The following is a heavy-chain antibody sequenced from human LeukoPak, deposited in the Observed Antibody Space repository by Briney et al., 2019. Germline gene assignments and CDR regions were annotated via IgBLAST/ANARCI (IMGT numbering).Heavy chain of an antibody. J-gene: IGHJ4*02. CDR3: ARTYDYVWGSYRSHSFDS. D-gene: IGHD3-16*02. CDR2: IYYSGST. V-gene: IGHV4-39*02. CDR1: GGSISSSSYY. Sequence: PSETLSLTCTVSGGSISSSSYYWGWIRQPPGKGLEWIGSIYYSGSTYYNPSLKSRVTISMDVSKNHFSLKLSSVTAADTAVYYCARTYDYVWGSYRSHSFDSWGQGTLVTVSS.